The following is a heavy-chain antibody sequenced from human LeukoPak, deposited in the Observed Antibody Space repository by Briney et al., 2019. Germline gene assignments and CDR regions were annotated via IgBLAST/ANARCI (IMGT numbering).Heavy chain of an antibody. D-gene: IGHD6-6*01. Sequence: PGGSLRLSCAASGFTFSDYYMSWIRQAPGKGLEWVSYISSSDTTISYADSVKGRFTISRDNAKKSLYLQMNSLRAEDTAVYYCAGGSSFHNYWGQGTLVTVSS. CDR3: AGGSSFHNY. V-gene: IGHV3-11*01. J-gene: IGHJ4*02. CDR1: GFTFSDYY. CDR2: ISSSDTTI.